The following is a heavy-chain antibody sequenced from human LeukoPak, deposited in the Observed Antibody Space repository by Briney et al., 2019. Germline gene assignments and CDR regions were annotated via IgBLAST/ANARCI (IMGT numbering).Heavy chain of an antibody. Sequence: ASETLSLTCTVSGGSISSYYWSWIRHPPGKGLEWIGYIYYSGSTNYNPSLKRRVIISVATSKNQFSLKLSSVTAADTAVYYCARDRPEQLIPDYWGQGTLVTVSS. D-gene: IGHD6-13*01. V-gene: IGHV4-59*12. J-gene: IGHJ4*02. CDR3: ARDRPEQLIPDY. CDR1: GGSISSYY. CDR2: IYYSGST.